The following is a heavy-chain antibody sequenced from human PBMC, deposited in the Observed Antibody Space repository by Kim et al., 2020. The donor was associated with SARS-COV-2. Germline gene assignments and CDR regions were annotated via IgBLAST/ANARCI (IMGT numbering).Heavy chain of an antibody. CDR1: GGSISSYY. D-gene: IGHD1-1*01. V-gene: IGHV4-59*01. Sequence: SETLSLTCTVSGGSISSYYWSWIRQPPGKGLEWIGYIYYSGSTNYNPSLKSRVTISVYTSKNQFSLKLSSVTAADTAVYYCARVNGVRYNWNDGGDDWFDPWGQGTLVTVSS. CDR2: IYYSGST. J-gene: IGHJ5*02. CDR3: ARVNGVRYNWNDGGDDWFDP.